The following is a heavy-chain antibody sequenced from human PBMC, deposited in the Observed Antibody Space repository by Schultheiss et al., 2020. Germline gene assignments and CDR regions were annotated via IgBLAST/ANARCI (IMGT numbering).Heavy chain of an antibody. D-gene: IGHD2-15*01. CDR3: ARGPQIAAPFDP. CDR1: GGSISSYY. Sequence: SETLSLTCTVSGGSISSYYWSWIRQPPGKGLEWIGYIYYSGSTNYNPSLKSRVTMSVDTSKNQFSLKLSSVTAADTAVYYCARGPQIAAPFDPWGQGTLVTVSS. J-gene: IGHJ5*02. CDR2: IYYSGST. V-gene: IGHV4-59*12.